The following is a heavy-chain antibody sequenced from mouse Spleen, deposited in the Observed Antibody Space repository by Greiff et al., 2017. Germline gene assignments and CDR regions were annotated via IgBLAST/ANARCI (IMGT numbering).Heavy chain of an antibody. CDR3: ARDGYYNFDY. D-gene: IGHD2-3*01. J-gene: IGHJ2*01. V-gene: IGHV2-9*02. CDR1: GFSLTSYG. CDR2: IWAGGST. Sequence: VQLQESGPGLVAPSQSLSITCTVSGFSLTSYGVHWVRQPPGKGLEWLGVIWAGGSTNYNSALMSRLSISKDNSKSQVFLKMNSLQTDDTAMYYCARDGYYNFDYWGQGTTLTVSS.